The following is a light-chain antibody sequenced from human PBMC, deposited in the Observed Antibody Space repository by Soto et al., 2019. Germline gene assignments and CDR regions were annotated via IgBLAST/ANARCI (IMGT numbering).Light chain of an antibody. V-gene: IGKV1-5*03. CDR1: QIIDTW. CDR2: KVS. J-gene: IGKJ1*01. CDR3: QQYKSSWT. Sequence: DIQMTQSPSTLSASVGDRVTNTCRASQIIDTWLAWYQQKPGKAPKVLISKVSNLESGVPSRFSGSGSGTEFTLTFSSLQPDDFATYYCQQYKSSWTFGQGTKVDIK.